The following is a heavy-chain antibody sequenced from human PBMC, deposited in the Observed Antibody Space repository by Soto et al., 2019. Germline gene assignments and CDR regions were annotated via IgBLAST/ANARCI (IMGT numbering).Heavy chain of an antibody. Sequence: EVQLVESGGGLVQPGGSLRLSCAASGFTFSNYNMDWVRQAPGKGLEWVSYISRTSSIIYQADSVKGRFTISRDNAKSALYLQMNSLRVEDTGIYYCARDNGYGGAVDCWGQGTLVIVSS. CDR2: ISRTSSII. D-gene: IGHD3-16*01. V-gene: IGHV3-48*01. CDR1: GFTFSNYN. J-gene: IGHJ4*02. CDR3: ARDNGYGGAVDC.